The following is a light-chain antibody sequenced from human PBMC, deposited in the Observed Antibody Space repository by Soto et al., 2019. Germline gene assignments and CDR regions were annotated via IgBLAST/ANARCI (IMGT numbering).Light chain of an antibody. Sequence: DIVMTQSPDSVAVSLGERATINCKSSQSVLLRSDNKNYLAWYQHKSGQPPKLLIYWASTRESGVPDRFSGSGSGTDFTLAISSLQAEDVAVYYCQRSGGSVSFGGGTKVE. CDR2: WAS. V-gene: IGKV4-1*01. CDR1: QSVLLRSDNKNY. CDR3: QRSGGSVS. J-gene: IGKJ4*01.